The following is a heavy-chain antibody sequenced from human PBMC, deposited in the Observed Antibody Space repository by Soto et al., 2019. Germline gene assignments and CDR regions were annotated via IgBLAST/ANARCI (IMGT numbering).Heavy chain of an antibody. J-gene: IGHJ5*02. V-gene: IGHV3-33*01. D-gene: IGHD3-10*01. CDR2: IWYDGSNK. CDR1: GFTFSSYG. CDR3: ARDYLGWFDP. Sequence: QVQLVESGGGVVQPGRSLRLSCAASGFTFSSYGMHWVRQAPGKGLEWVAVIWYDGSNKYYADSVKGRFTISRDNSKSTLYLQMNSLRAEDTAVYYCARDYLGWFDPWGQGTLVTVSS.